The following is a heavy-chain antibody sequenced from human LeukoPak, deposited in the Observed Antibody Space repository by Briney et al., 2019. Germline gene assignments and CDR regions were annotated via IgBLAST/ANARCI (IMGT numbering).Heavy chain of an antibody. CDR3: ARTGSWYYYFDY. CDR2: IYHSGNT. Sequence: SETLSLTCTVSGGSISTYYWTWIRQPPGKGLEWIGYIYHSGNTNYNPSLKSQVTISVDTSKNQFSLKLNSVTAADTAVYYCARTGSWYYYFDYWGQGTLVTVSS. J-gene: IGHJ4*02. D-gene: IGHD6-13*01. V-gene: IGHV4-59*01. CDR1: GGSISTYY.